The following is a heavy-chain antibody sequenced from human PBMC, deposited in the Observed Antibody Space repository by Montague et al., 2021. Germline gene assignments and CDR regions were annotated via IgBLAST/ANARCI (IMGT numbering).Heavy chain of an antibody. Sequence: SETLSFTCTVSGGSISGYWSWIRQPPGKGLEWLGYIYYTGTTKYNPSLRSRVTISVDTSKNQFSLKLSSVTAADTAVYYCARVDDHGHSDYWGQGTLVTVSS. CDR3: ARVDDHGHSDY. D-gene: IGHD1-1*01. CDR1: GGSISGY. J-gene: IGHJ4*02. V-gene: IGHV4-59*12. CDR2: IYYTGTT.